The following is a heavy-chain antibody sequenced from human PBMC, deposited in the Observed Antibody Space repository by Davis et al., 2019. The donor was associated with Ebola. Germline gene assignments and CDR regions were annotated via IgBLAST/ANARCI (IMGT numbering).Heavy chain of an antibody. V-gene: IGHV1-69*13. CDR3: ASPTNLFGEYGMDV. D-gene: IGHD3-3*01. CDR2: IIPIFGTA. CDR1: GGTFSSYA. Sequence: AASVKVSCKASGGTFSSYAISWVRQAPGQGLEWMGGIIPIFGTANYAQKFQGRVTITADESTSTAYMELSSLRSEDTAVYYCASPTNLFGEYGMDVWGQGTTVTVSS. J-gene: IGHJ6*02.